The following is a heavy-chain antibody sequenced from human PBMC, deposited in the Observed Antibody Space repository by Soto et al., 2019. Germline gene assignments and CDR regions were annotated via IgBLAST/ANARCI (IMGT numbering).Heavy chain of an antibody. CDR2: IYYSGST. D-gene: IGHD1-26*01. J-gene: IGHJ4*02. CDR1: GGSISSGGYY. CDR3: ASSWALVEGLPPFDY. Sequence: SETLSLTCTVSGGSISSGGYYWSWIRQHPGKGLEWIGYIYYSGSTYYNPSLKSRVTISVDTSKNQFSLKLSSVTAADTAVYYCASSWALVEGLPPFDYWGQGTLVTVSS. V-gene: IGHV4-31*03.